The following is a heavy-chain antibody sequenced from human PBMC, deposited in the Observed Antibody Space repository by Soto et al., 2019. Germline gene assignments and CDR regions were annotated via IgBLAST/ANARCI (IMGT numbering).Heavy chain of an antibody. D-gene: IGHD3-22*01. CDR1: GYTFTSYY. CDR2: INPSGGST. Sequence: ASVKVSCKASGYTFTSYYMHWVRQAPGQGLEWMGIINPSGGSTIYAQKFQGRVTMTEDTSTDTAYMELSSLRSEDTAVYYCATDWKYYYDSSGFDYWGQGTLVTVSS. V-gene: IGHV1-46*01. CDR3: ATDWKYYYDSSGFDY. J-gene: IGHJ4*02.